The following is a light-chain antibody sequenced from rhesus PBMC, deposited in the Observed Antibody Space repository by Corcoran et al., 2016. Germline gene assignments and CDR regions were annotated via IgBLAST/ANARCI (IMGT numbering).Light chain of an antibody. V-gene: IGKV1-37*01. J-gene: IGKJ1*01. Sequence: DIQMTQSPSSLSASVGDRVTITCRASQGIGSYLAWFQLKPGKAPKPLSYYACNLESGVPSRFRGRVVGTEFTSTISSLQPEDVATYVCQQYNSAPRTFGQGTKVEIK. CDR2: YAC. CDR1: QGIGSY. CDR3: QQYNSAPRT.